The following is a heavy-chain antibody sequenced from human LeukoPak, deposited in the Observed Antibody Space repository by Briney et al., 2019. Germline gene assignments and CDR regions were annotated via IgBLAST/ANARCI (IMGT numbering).Heavy chain of an antibody. CDR2: ISYDGSSK. CDR3: AKDGGSYLNWIDP. CDR1: GFTFSSYG. Sequence: PGRSLRLSCTAPGFTFSSYGIHWVRQAPGEGLEWVAVISYDGSSKYYADSVKGRFTISRDNSKNTLHLQMNSLRAEDTAVYYCAKDGGSYLNWIDPWGQGTLVTVSS. V-gene: IGHV3-30*18. J-gene: IGHJ5*02. D-gene: IGHD1-26*01.